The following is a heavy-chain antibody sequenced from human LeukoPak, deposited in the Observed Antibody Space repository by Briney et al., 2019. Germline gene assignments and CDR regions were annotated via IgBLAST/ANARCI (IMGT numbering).Heavy chain of an antibody. CDR2: INSDGSST. V-gene: IGHV3-74*01. D-gene: IGHD1-26*01. Sequence: GGSLRLSCLASGFTFSSYWMHWVRQAPGKGLVWVSRINSDGSSTNYADSVKGRFTISRDNAKNTLYLQVNSLRAEDTAVYYCARVGATTWYRGQGTLVTVSS. CDR3: ARVGATTWY. CDR1: GFTFSSYW. J-gene: IGHJ4*02.